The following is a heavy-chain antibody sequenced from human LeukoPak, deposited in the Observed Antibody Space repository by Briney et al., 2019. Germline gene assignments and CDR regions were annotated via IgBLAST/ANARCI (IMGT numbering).Heavy chain of an antibody. V-gene: IGHV4-59*12. CDR3: AGARNMRFVYYYYYYMDV. D-gene: IGHD2-2*01. J-gene: IGHJ6*03. CDR2: IYYSGST. CDR1: GGSISSYY. Sequence: KPSETLSLTCTVSGGSISSYYWSWIRQPPGKGLEWIGYIYYSGSTNYNPSLKSRVTISVDTSKNQFSLKLSSVTAADTAVYYCAGARNMRFVYYYYYYMDVWGKGTTVTVSS.